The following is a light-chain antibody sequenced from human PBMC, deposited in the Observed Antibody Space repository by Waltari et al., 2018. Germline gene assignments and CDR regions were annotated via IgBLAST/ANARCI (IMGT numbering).Light chain of an antibody. V-gene: IGLV2-8*01. CDR3: SSYAGLKV. J-gene: IGLJ2*01. Sequence: QSALTQPPSASGSPGQSVTLSSPGPRTYSCNSIYVSWYQQHPGKAPKLMIYEVIKRPSGVPDRFSGSKSGNTASLTVSGLQAEDEAVYYCSSYAGLKVFGGGTKLTVL. CDR1: RTYSCNSIY. CDR2: EVI.